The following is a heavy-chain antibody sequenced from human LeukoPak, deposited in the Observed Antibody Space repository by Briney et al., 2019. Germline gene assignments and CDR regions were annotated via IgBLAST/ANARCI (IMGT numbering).Heavy chain of an antibody. Sequence: SETLSLTCAVYGGSFSGYYWSWIRQPPGKGLEWIGEINHSGSTNYNPSLKSRVTISVDTSKNQFSLKLSSVTAADTAVYYCARRGKSLLYYYYYSMDVWGKGTTVTISS. J-gene: IGHJ6*03. CDR3: ARRGKSLLYYYYYSMDV. V-gene: IGHV4-34*01. CDR1: GGSFSGYY. D-gene: IGHD3-10*01. CDR2: INHSGST.